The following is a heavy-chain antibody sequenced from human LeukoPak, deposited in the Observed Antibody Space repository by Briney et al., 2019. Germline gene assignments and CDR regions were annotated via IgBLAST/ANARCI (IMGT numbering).Heavy chain of an antibody. CDR2: ISAYNGNT. CDR3: ARDQGEAGGDYYDSSGYYYSFDY. V-gene: IGHV1-18*01. D-gene: IGHD3-22*01. Sequence: ASVKVSCKASGYTFSSYVISWVRQAPGQGVEWMGWISAYNGNTNYAQKLQGRVTMTTDTSTSTAYMELRSLRSDDTALYYCARDQGEAGGDYYDSSGYYYSFDYWGQGTLVTVSS. CDR1: GYTFSSYV. J-gene: IGHJ4*02.